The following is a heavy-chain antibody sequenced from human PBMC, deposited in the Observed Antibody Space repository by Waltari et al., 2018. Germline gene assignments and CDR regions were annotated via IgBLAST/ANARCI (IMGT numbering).Heavy chain of an antibody. Sequence: QITLEESGPTLVNPTQTITLTCTFSGFSLSTSGVGVGWIRQPPGKALEWLALIYWNDDKRYSPSLKSRLTITKDTSKNQVVLTMTNMDPVDTATYSCAHSYDILTGYLWWGSFDYWGQGTLVTVSS. CDR2: IYWNDDK. V-gene: IGHV2-5*01. J-gene: IGHJ4*02. CDR3: AHSYDILTGYLWWGSFDY. CDR1: GFSLSTSGVG. D-gene: IGHD3-9*01.